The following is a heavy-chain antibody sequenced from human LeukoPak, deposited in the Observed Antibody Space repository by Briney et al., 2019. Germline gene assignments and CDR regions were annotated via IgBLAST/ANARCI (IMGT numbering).Heavy chain of an antibody. CDR2: IYTSGST. D-gene: IGHD6-13*01. CDR1: GGSISSGSYY. V-gene: IGHV4-61*02. J-gene: IGHJ3*02. Sequence: SETLSLTCTVSGGSISSGSYYWSWIRQPAGKGLEWIGRIYTSGSTNYNPSPESRVTISVDTSKNQFSLKLSSVTAADTAVYYCARDLFWIAAANTNNNAFDIWGQGTMVTVSS. CDR3: ARDLFWIAAANTNNNAFDI.